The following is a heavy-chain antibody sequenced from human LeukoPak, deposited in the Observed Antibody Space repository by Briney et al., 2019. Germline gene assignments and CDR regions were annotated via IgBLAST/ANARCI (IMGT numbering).Heavy chain of an antibody. J-gene: IGHJ4*02. V-gene: IGHV4-59*08. CDR2: IYYSGST. CDR1: GGSISRYY. D-gene: IGHD6-19*01. Sequence: SETLSLTCTASGGSISRYYWSWIRQPPGKGLEWIGYIYYSGSTNYNPSLKSRVTISVDTSKNQFSLKLSSVTAADTAVYHCARHGEWLADIDYWGQGTLVTVSS. CDR3: ARHGEWLADIDY.